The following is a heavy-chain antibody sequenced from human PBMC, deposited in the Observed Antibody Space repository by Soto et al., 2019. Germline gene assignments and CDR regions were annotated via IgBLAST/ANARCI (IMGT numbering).Heavy chain of an antibody. V-gene: IGHV1-8*01. CDR2: MNPNSSNT. J-gene: IGHJ3*02. Sequence: GASVKVSCKASGYTFTSYDINWVRQATGQGLEWMGWMNPNSSNTGYAQKFQGRVTMTRNTSISTAYMELSSLRSEDTAVYYCAREGDPGYCSGGSCYPIPVDAFDIWGQGTMVTVSS. D-gene: IGHD2-15*01. CDR1: GYTFTSYD. CDR3: AREGDPGYCSGGSCYPIPVDAFDI.